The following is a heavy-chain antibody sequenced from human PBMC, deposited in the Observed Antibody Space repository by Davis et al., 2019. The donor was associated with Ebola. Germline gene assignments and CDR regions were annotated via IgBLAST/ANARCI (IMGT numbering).Heavy chain of an antibody. CDR2: IYYSGTT. D-gene: IGHD3-3*01. V-gene: IGHV4-39*01. CDR3: ATLRFLESTPPWFDP. J-gene: IGHJ5*02. Sequence: SETLSLTCTVSGGSISSSSYYWGWIRQPPGKGLEWIGSIYYSGTTYYNPSLKGRVTISVDTSKNRVSLKLSSVTAADTAVYYCATLRFLESTPPWFDPWGQGTLVTVSS. CDR1: GGSISSSSYY.